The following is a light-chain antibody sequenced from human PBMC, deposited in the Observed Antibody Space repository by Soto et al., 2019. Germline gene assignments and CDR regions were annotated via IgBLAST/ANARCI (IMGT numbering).Light chain of an antibody. V-gene: IGKV3-20*01. J-gene: IGKJ2*01. CDR2: IAS. Sequence: EIVLTQSPGTLSLSPGERATLSCRASQSVTHNHLAWYQQKRGQAPRLLIYIASARATGLPGRFSGSGSGTDFTLTISRLEPEDCAVYYCQQYAGSPYTFGPGTKLEI. CDR3: QQYAGSPYT. CDR1: QSVTHNH.